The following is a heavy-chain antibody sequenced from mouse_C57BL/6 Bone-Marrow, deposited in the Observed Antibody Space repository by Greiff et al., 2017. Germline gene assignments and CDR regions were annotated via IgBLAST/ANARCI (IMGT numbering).Heavy chain of an antibody. CDR2: INPSSGYT. Sequence: VQLQESGAELAKPGASVKLSCKASGYTFTSYWMHWVKQRPGQGLEWIGYINPSSGYTKYNQKFKDKATLTADKYSSTAYMHLSSLTYEDSAVYYCARTPYYYGSSPEYFDYWGQGTTLTVSS. D-gene: IGHD1-1*01. CDR3: ARTPYYYGSSPEYFDY. J-gene: IGHJ2*01. V-gene: IGHV1-7*01. CDR1: GYTFTSYW.